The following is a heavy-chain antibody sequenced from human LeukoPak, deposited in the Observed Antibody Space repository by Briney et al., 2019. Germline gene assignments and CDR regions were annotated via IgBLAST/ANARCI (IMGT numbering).Heavy chain of an antibody. V-gene: IGHV2-5*02. CDR3: ALTTYYDSSGYYSNWFDP. CDR1: GFSLSTSGVG. Sequence: SGPTLVNPTQTLTLTCTFSGFSLSTSGVGVGWIRQPPGKALEWLALIYWDDDKRYSPSLKSRLIITKDTSKNQVVLTMTNLDPVDTATYYCALTTYYDSSGYYSNWFDPWGQGTLVTVSS. CDR2: IYWDDDK. D-gene: IGHD3-22*01. J-gene: IGHJ5*02.